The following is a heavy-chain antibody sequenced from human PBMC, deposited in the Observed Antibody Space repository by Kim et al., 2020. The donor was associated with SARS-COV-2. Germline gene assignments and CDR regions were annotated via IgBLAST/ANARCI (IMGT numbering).Heavy chain of an antibody. J-gene: IGHJ6*03. D-gene: IGHD3-3*01. Sequence: SETLSLTCTVSGVSMTSYYWTWVRQSPGKGLEWIGYIYYSGNTQYNPSLQSRASMSVYTSKKQFSLNLTSVSAAAPAISYCARGWSGHFSVRAYFYY. CDR2: IYYSGNT. CDR1: GVSMTSYY. CDR3: ARGWSGHFSVRAYFYY. V-gene: IGHV4-59*08.